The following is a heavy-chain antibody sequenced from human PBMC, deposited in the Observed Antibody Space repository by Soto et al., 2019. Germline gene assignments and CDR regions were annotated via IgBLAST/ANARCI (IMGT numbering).Heavy chain of an antibody. CDR2: IKQDGSEK. D-gene: IGHD3-3*01. CDR1: GFTFSSYW. J-gene: IGHJ4*02. Sequence: GSLRLSCAASGFTFSSYWMSWVRQAPGKGLEWVANIKQDGSEKYYVDSVKGRFTISRDNAKNSLYLQMNSLRAEDTAVYYCAREGYYDFWSGHYFDYWGQGTLVTVSS. CDR3: AREGYYDFWSGHYFDY. V-gene: IGHV3-7*01.